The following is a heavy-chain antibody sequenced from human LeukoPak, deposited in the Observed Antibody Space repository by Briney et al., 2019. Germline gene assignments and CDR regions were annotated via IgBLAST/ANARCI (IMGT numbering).Heavy chain of an antibody. D-gene: IGHD5-18*01. CDR1: GFTFSSYD. Sequence: PGGSLRLSCAASGFTFSSYDMHWVRQATGRGLEWVSVIGTSGDTYYAGSVKGRFTISRDNAKNSLNLEMNSLRGEDTAVYYCVRGPGYSYGAYYCYGMDVWGQGTTVTVSS. CDR2: IGTSGDT. V-gene: IGHV3-13*04. J-gene: IGHJ6*02. CDR3: VRGPGYSYGAYYCYGMDV.